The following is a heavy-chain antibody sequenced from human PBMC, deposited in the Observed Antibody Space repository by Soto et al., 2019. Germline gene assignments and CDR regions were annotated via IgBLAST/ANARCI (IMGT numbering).Heavy chain of an antibody. J-gene: IGHJ6*02. D-gene: IGHD3-10*01. CDR2: IIPIFGTA. CDR3: ARDPITMVRGVIVNYYYYGMDA. CDR1: GGTFSSYA. V-gene: IGHV1-69*13. Sequence: ASVKVSCKASGGTFSSYAISWVRQAPGQGLEWMGGIIPIFGTANYAQKFQGRVTITADESTSTAYMELSSLRSEDTAVYYCARDPITMVRGVIVNYYYYGMDAWGQGTTVTVSS.